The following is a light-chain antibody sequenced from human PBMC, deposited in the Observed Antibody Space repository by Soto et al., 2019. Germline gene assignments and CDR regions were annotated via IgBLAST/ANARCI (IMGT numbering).Light chain of an antibody. CDR2: GAS. J-gene: IGKJ4*01. CDR1: QSLNGN. Sequence: EIVMTQSPATLSVSPGERATLSCRASQSLNGNLAWYQQKPDQGPRLLIYGASTRATGIPARFSGSGSGTEFTLTISSLQSEDFAVYHCQQYNKWPLTFGGGDQGGDQT. CDR3: QQYNKWPLT. V-gene: IGKV3-15*01.